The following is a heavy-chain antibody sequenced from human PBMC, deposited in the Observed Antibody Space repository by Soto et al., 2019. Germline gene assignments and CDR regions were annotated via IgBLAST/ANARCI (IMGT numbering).Heavy chain of an antibody. D-gene: IGHD5-12*01. CDR3: ARGGGYSGYYYFDY. CDR2: IWYDGSNK. Sequence: QVQLVESGRGVVQPGRSLRLSCAASGFTFSSYGMHWVRQAPGKGLEWVAVIWYDGSNKYYADSVKGRFTISRDNSKNTLYLQMNSLRAEDTAVYYCARGGGYSGYYYFDYWGQGTLVTVSS. CDR1: GFTFSSYG. V-gene: IGHV3-33*01. J-gene: IGHJ4*02.